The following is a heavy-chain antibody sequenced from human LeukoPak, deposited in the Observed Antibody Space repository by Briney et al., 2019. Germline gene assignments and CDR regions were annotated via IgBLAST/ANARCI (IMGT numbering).Heavy chain of an antibody. CDR3: ARGRENWGYVFDM. J-gene: IGHJ3*02. Sequence: PSETLSLTCTVSGGSISSYYWSWIRQPPGKGLEWIGYIYYSGNTNYNPSLKSRVTISVDTSKNQFSLKLSSVTAADTAVYYCARGRENWGYVFDMWGQGTMVTVSS. CDR1: GGSISSYY. D-gene: IGHD7-27*01. CDR2: IYYSGNT. V-gene: IGHV4-59*01.